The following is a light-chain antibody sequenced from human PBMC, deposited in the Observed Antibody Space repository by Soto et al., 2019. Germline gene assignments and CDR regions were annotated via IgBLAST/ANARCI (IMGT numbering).Light chain of an antibody. J-gene: IGKJ5*01. CDR1: QTLSSSF. Sequence: IVLMQSPGTLSLSPGERAPLSCRTSQTLSSSFLAWYQQTPGQAPRLLIYDTSTRAIDIPDRFSGSGSGTDFTLTISRLEPEDFAVYYCQQYGNSIPITFGQGTRLEIK. CDR2: DTS. CDR3: QQYGNSIPIT. V-gene: IGKV3-20*01.